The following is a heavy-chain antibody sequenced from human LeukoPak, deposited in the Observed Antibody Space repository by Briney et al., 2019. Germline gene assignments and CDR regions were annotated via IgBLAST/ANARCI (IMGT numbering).Heavy chain of an antibody. V-gene: IGHV4-31*03. Sequence: SETLSPTCTVSGGSISSGYYYWSWFRQHPGKGLEWIGCIHSSGSTYFNPSLKSRVTISLDTSKNQFSLKLTSVAAADTAVYYCARDLPLSGTFDIWGQGTMVTVSS. CDR3: ARDLPLSGTFDI. CDR1: GGSISSGYYY. J-gene: IGHJ3*02. CDR2: IHSSGST. D-gene: IGHD5-12*01.